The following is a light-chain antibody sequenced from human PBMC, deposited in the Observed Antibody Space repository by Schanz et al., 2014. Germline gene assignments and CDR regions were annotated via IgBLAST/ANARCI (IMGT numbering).Light chain of an antibody. CDR3: AAWDDSLNGYV. V-gene: IGLV2-11*01. J-gene: IGLJ1*01. Sequence: QSALTQPRSVSGSPGQSVTISCTGTSSDVGDYNYVSWYQQHPGKAPKLMIYDVSKRPSGVPDRFSGSKSGNTASLTISGLQAEDEADYYCAAWDDSLNGYVFGTGTKLTVL. CDR1: SSDVGDYNY. CDR2: DVS.